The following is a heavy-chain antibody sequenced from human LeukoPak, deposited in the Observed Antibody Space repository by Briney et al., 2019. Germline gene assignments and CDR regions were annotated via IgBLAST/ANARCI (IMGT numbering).Heavy chain of an antibody. Sequence: PGGSLRLSCAASGFTFSDYYMSWIRQAPGKGLEWVSYISSSSSYTNYADSVKGRFTISRDNPKNSLYLQMKSLRAEDTAVYYCAREPSFAGSTSSFPLDYWGQGTLVTVSS. D-gene: IGHD2-2*01. CDR3: AREPSFAGSTSSFPLDY. CDR2: ISSSSSYT. CDR1: GFTFSDYY. V-gene: IGHV3-11*06. J-gene: IGHJ4*02.